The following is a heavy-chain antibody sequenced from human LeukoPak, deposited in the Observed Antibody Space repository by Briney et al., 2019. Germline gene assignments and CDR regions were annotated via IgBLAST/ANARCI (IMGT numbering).Heavy chain of an antibody. J-gene: IGHJ4*02. Sequence: ASVKVSCKASGYTFTSYGISWVRQAPGQGLEWMGWISAYNGNTNYAQKLQGRVTMTTDTYTSTAYTELRSLRSYGTAVYYCARRAYLCGDCYSHDYCGQGTLVTVSS. D-gene: IGHD2-21*02. V-gene: IGHV1-18*01. CDR3: ARRAYLCGDCYSHDY. CDR2: ISAYNGNT. CDR1: GYTFTSYG.